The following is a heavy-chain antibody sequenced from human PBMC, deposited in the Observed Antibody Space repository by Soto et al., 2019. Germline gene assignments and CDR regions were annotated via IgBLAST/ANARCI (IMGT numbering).Heavy chain of an antibody. CDR3: ALRSGNYLFRAFDI. D-gene: IGHD1-26*01. Sequence: EVQLLESGGGLVQPGGSLRLSCAASAASGFTFSNYAMTWVRQAPGKGLEWVSSISGNGYNTYYADSVRGRFSISRDNSKNTLYLQMNSLRAEDTAIYYCALRSGNYLFRAFDIWGQGTMVTVSS. V-gene: IGHV3-23*01. CDR2: ISGNGYNT. CDR1: GFTFSNYA. J-gene: IGHJ3*02.